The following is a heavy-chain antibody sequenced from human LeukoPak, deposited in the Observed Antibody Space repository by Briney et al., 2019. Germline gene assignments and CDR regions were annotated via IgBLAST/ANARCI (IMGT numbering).Heavy chain of an antibody. CDR1: GYSFSNYW. D-gene: IGHD3-10*01. Sequence: GESLKISCKGSGYSFSNYWIGWVRQMPGKGLEWMGIIYPGDSDTRYSPSFQGQVTISADKSISTAYLQWSSLKASDTATYYCARPYYSGSGSYYGGRYYFDYWGQGTLVTVSS. CDR2: IYPGDSDT. J-gene: IGHJ4*02. V-gene: IGHV5-51*01. CDR3: ARPYYSGSGSYYGGRYYFDY.